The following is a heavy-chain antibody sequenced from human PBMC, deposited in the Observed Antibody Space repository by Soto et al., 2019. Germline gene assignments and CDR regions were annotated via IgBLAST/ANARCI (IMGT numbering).Heavy chain of an antibody. Sequence: HACCTGLSCAACGFIVSISVVHWSCQAQGKGLEWVAILSYDGSDKYYAASVKGRFTISRDNSKNTVYVEMNSLTTEDRAVYYCARDRRTAVTGPYYYGMDVWGQGVTVTVSS. CDR2: LSYDGSDK. CDR3: ARDRRTAVTGPYYYGMDV. V-gene: IGHV3-30-3*01. D-gene: IGHD4-4*01. J-gene: IGHJ6*02. CDR1: GFIVSISV.